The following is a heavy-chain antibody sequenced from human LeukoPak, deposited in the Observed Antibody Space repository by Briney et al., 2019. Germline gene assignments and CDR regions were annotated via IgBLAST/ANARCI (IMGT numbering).Heavy chain of an antibody. V-gene: IGHV3-30*02. CDR1: GFTFSSYG. CDR2: IRYDGSNK. Sequence: GGSLRLSCAASGFTFSSYGMHWVRQAPGKGLEWVAFIRYDGSNKYYADSVKGRFTISKDNSKNSLYLQMNSLRTDDTALYYCAKDISTRGIAVADYWGQGTLVTVSS. J-gene: IGHJ4*02. D-gene: IGHD6-13*01. CDR3: AKDISTRGIAVADY.